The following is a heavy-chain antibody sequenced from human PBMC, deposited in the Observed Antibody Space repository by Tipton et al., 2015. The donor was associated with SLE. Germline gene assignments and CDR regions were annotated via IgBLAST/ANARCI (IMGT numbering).Heavy chain of an antibody. J-gene: IGHJ6*02. D-gene: IGHD5-18*01. V-gene: IGHV4-31*03. CDR3: ARWIPLTGINV. CDR2: LYYSRST. Sequence: TLSLTCTVSGVSISSGGHYWSWLRQLPGKGLEWIGYLYYSRSTEYNPSLKSRVTISIDSSKSQLSLNLRSVTAADTAVYYCARWIPLTGINVWGQGATVTVSS. CDR1: GVSISSGGHY.